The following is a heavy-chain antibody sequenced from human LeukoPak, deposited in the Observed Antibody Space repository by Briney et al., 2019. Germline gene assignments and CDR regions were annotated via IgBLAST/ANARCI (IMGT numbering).Heavy chain of an antibody. Sequence: ASVKVSCKASGDTFTSYYINWVRQAPGQGLEWMGWINPNSGGTNYAQKFQGRVTITTDTSTSTAYMELSRLRSADTAVYYCARMRYHLLLHNWFDPGGQGTLVTVPS. CDR1: GDTFTSYY. D-gene: IGHD2-2*01. J-gene: IGHJ5*02. V-gene: IGHV1-2*02. CDR2: INPNSGGT. CDR3: ARMRYHLLLHNWFDP.